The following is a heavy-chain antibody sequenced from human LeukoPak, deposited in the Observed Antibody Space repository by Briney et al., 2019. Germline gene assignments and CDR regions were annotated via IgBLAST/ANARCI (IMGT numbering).Heavy chain of an antibody. CDR1: GFTFSDYY. CDR3: ARDLGSPGFPDV. CDR2: ISSSGSTI. J-gene: IGHJ6*04. V-gene: IGHV3-11*04. D-gene: IGHD5-12*01. Sequence: NPGGSLRLSCAASGFTFSDYYMSWIRQAPGKGLEWVSYISSSGSTIYYADSVKGRFTISRDNAKNSLFLQMNSLRADDTAVYYCARDLGSPGFPDVWGKGTTVTVSS.